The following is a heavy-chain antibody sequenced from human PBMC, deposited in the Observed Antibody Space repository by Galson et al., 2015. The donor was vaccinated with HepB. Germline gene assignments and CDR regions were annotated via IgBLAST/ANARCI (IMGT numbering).Heavy chain of an antibody. V-gene: IGHV3-33*01. CDR3: ARDYNYFDY. CDR2: IWYDGSNK. Sequence: LRLSCAASGFTFSSYGMHWVRQAPGEGLEWVAVIWYDGSNKYYADSVKGRFTISRDNSKNTLYLQMNSLRAEDTAVYYCARDYNYFDYWGQGTLVTVSS. D-gene: IGHD3-10*01. J-gene: IGHJ4*02. CDR1: GFTFSSYG.